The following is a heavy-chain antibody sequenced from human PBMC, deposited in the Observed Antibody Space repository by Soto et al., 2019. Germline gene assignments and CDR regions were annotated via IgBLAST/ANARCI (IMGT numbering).Heavy chain of an antibody. CDR2: IDPSDSYT. V-gene: IGHV5-10-1*01. D-gene: IGHD6-13*01. J-gene: IGHJ4*02. CDR3: ARHSGPYSRTSPVTY. CDR1: GYSFTTYW. Sequence: GESLKSYCKGSGYSFTTYWISWVRQMPGKGLEWMGKIDPSDSYTNYSPSFQGHVTISTDKSINTAYLQWSSLKASDTAMYYCARHSGPYSRTSPVTYWGQGTLVTVSS.